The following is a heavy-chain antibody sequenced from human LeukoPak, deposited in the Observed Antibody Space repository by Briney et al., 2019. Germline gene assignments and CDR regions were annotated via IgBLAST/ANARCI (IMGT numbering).Heavy chain of an antibody. J-gene: IGHJ4*02. D-gene: IGHD1-26*01. Sequence: SETLSLTCTVSGGSISSYYWSWIRQPPGKGLEWVGYIYYSGSTNYNPSLKSRVTISVDTSKNQFSLKLSSVTAADTAVYYCAREGGTLGSYFDYWGQGTLVTVSS. CDR3: AREGGTLGSYFDY. V-gene: IGHV4-59*01. CDR1: GGSISSYY. CDR2: IYYSGST.